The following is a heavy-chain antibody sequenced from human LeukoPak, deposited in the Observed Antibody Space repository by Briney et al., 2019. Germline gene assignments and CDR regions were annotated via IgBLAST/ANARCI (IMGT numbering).Heavy chain of an antibody. Sequence: GGSLRLSCAASGFTFSNYAMRWVRQAPGKGLEWVSGISGSGDTTYYADSVKGRFTISRDNSKNTLYLQMNSLRAEDTAVYYCAKDEGQMATIPWAFDYWGQGTLVTVSS. CDR2: ISGSGDTT. CDR1: GFTFSNYA. D-gene: IGHD5-24*01. J-gene: IGHJ4*02. CDR3: AKDEGQMATIPWAFDY. V-gene: IGHV3-23*01.